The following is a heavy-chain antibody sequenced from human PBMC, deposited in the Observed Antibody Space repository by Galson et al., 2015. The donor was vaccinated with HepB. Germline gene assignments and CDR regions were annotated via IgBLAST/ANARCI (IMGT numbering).Heavy chain of an antibody. J-gene: IGHJ3*02. CDR3: ARDRMGGSYYWDDAFDI. D-gene: IGHD1-26*01. CDR1: GFTFDDYG. Sequence: SLRLSCAASGFTFDDYGMSWVRQAPGKRLEWVSGINWNGGSTGYADSVKGRFTISRDNAKNSLYLQMNSLRAEDTALYHCARDRMGGSYYWDDAFDIWGQGTMVTVSS. V-gene: IGHV3-20*01. CDR2: INWNGGST.